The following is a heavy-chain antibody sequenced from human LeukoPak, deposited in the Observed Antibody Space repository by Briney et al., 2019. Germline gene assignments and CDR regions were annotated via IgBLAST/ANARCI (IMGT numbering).Heavy chain of an antibody. CDR2: ISGSGGST. CDR3: ARPEQSFLDGAFDI. Sequence: GGSLRLSCAASGFTFSSYGMSWVRQAPGKGLEWVSAISGSGGSTYYADSVKGRFTISRDNAKNSLYLQMNSLRAEDTAVYYCARPEQSFLDGAFDIWGQGTMVTVSS. CDR1: GFTFSSYG. J-gene: IGHJ3*02. V-gene: IGHV3-23*01. D-gene: IGHD1/OR15-1a*01.